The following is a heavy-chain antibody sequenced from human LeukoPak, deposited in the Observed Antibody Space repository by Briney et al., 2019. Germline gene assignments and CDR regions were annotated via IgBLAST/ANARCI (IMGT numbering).Heavy chain of an antibody. CDR2: IKSKADGGTT. J-gene: IGHJ4*02. V-gene: IGHV3-15*01. D-gene: IGHD2-21*01. CDR3: ARYYGDSGSQYYFDY. Sequence: GGSLRLSCAASGFTFSDAWMSWVRQAPGKGLEWVGRIKSKADGGTTDYAAPVKGRFTISRDDSENTLYLQMNSLKTEETAVYYCARYYGDSGSQYYFDYWSQGTLVTVSS. CDR1: GFTFSDAW.